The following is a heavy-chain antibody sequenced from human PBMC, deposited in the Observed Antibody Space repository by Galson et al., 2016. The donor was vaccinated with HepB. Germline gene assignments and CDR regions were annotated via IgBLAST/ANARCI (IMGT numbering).Heavy chain of an antibody. CDR1: GATFSSYA. Sequence: SVKVSCKASGATFSSYAISWVRQAPGQGLEWMGGIIPILGTANYAQMFQGRVTITADESTSTAYMELSSLRSEDTAVYYCARGGKFGALGMDVWGQGTTVTVPS. V-gene: IGHV1-69*13. CDR3: ARGGKFGALGMDV. J-gene: IGHJ6*02. D-gene: IGHD3-16*01. CDR2: IIPILGTA.